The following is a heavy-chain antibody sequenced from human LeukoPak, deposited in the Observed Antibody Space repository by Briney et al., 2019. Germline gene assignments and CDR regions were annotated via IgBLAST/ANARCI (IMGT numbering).Heavy chain of an antibody. Sequence: GRSLRLSCAASGFTFDDYAMHWVRQAPGKGLEWVSGINWNSDNIGYADSVKGRFTISRDNAKNSLYLQMNSLRAEDTSLYYCAKDWAATVRGTDYWGQGTLVTVSS. J-gene: IGHJ4*02. D-gene: IGHD4-17*01. V-gene: IGHV3-9*01. CDR2: INWNSDNI. CDR1: GFTFDDYA. CDR3: AKDWAATVRGTDY.